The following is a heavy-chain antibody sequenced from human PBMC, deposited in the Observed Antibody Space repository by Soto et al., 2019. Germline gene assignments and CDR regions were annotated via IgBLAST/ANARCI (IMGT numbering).Heavy chain of an antibody. V-gene: IGHV1-24*01. Sequence: QVQLVQSGAEVKKPGASVKVSCKVSGHTLTELSMHWVRLAPGKGLEWMGGFDPEDGETISAQKFQGRVTMTEATSTDSTYLELSSLRSEDTAVYYCAAGGTRWLHSPFDYWGQGTLVTISS. J-gene: IGHJ4*02. CDR1: GHTLTELS. D-gene: IGHD1-1*01. CDR2: FDPEDGET. CDR3: AAGGTRWLHSPFDY.